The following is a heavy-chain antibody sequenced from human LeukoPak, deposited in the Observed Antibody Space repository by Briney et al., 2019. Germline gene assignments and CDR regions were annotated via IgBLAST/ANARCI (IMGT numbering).Heavy chain of an antibody. D-gene: IGHD6-19*01. V-gene: IGHV4-4*07. CDR2: IYCSGST. Sequence: SETLSLTCTVSGGSISSYYWGWIRQPAGKGLEWIGRIYCSGSTNYNPSLKSRVTMSVDTSKNQFSLKLSSVTAADTAVYYCARGLGAIAVAGWSYYFDYWGQGTLFTVSS. J-gene: IGHJ4*02. CDR3: ARGLGAIAVAGWSYYFDY. CDR1: GGSISSYY.